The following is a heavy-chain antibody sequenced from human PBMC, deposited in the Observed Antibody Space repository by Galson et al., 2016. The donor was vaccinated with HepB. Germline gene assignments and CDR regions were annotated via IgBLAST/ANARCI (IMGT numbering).Heavy chain of an antibody. CDR2: ISPYNGET. CDR1: GYIFTRFG. Sequence: KVSCKASGYIFTRFGISWVRQAPGQGLEWMGWISPYNGETNYAPKFQGRVTLTTDTSTTTAHMEMRSLRSDDTATYYCTRGSGSRTYAYYYYGLDVWGQGTTVTVSS. V-gene: IGHV1-18*04. D-gene: IGHD6-19*01. CDR3: TRGSGSRTYAYYYYGLDV. J-gene: IGHJ6*02.